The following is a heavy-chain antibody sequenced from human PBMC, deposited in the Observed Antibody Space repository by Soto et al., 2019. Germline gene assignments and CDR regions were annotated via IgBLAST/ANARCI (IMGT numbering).Heavy chain of an antibody. CDR2: IYWNDEM. J-gene: IGHJ4*02. CDR3: AHRRFAKYSSLPAVFDY. CDR1: GFSLNSSGVG. Sequence: QITLKESGPTLAKPTQTLTLTCTFSGFSLNSSGVGVSWIRQPPGKALEWLALIYWNDEMHYSPFLKSRLTTTEDASKLQRVLTVTNMDPVDTATYFCAHRRFAKYSSLPAVFDYRGQETLASVSS. V-gene: IGHV2-5*01. D-gene: IGHD6-6*01.